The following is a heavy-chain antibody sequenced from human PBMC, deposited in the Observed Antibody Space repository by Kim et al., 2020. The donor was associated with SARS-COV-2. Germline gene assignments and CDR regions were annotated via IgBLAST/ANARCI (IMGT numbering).Heavy chain of an antibody. V-gene: IGHV1-18*01. D-gene: IGHD3-10*01. CDR3: ARDLPPPGCWHGSGSYCYYYYGMDV. J-gene: IGHJ6*02. Sequence: ASVKVSCKASGYTFTSYGISWVRQAPGQGLEWMGWISAYNGNTNYAQKLQGRVTMTTDTSTSTAYMELRSLRSDDTAVYYCARDLPPPGCWHGSGSYCYYYYGMDVWGQGTTVTVSS. CDR2: ISAYNGNT. CDR1: GYTFTSYG.